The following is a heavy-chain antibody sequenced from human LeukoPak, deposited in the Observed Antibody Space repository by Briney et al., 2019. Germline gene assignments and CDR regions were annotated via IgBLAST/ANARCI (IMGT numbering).Heavy chain of an antibody. J-gene: IGHJ6*03. CDR2: IIPIFGTA. D-gene: IGHD5-18*01. CDR3: ARTKRYGYGYYYYYMDV. Sequence: ASVKVSCKASGGTFSSYAISWVRQAPGQGLEWMGGIIPIFGTANYAQKFQGRVTITTDESTSTAYMELSSLRSEDTAVYYCARTKRYGYGYYYYYMDVWGKGTTVTVSS. CDR1: GGTFSSYA. V-gene: IGHV1-69*05.